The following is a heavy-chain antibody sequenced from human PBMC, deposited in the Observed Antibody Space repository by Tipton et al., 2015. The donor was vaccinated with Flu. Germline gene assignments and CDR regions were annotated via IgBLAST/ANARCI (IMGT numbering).Heavy chain of an antibody. CDR1: GDSMGSPYF. CDR3: ARHTGDSVRGVIDY. D-gene: IGHD3-10*02. J-gene: IGHJ4*02. CDR2: IHRGGHT. V-gene: IGHV4-38-2*01. Sequence: TLSLTCSVSGDSMGSPYFWGWIRQAPGKGLEWIANIHRGGHTYYNPSLKSRLTISVDTSKNQFSLRMSPVTAADTAVYYCARHTGDSVRGVIDYWGQGTLVTVSS.